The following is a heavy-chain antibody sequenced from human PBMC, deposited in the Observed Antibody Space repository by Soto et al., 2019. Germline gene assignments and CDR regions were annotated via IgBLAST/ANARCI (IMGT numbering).Heavy chain of an antibody. CDR1: GYSFTSYW. Sequence: PGESLKISCKGSGYSFTSYWIGWVRQMPGKGLEWMGIIYPGDSDTRYSPSFQGQVTISADKSIITAYLPWRSLKACDTARYYWARAGGRGGSGKDYWGQGTLVTVSS. V-gene: IGHV5-51*01. J-gene: IGHJ4*02. D-gene: IGHD3-16*01. CDR3: ARAGGRGGSGKDY. CDR2: IYPGDSDT.